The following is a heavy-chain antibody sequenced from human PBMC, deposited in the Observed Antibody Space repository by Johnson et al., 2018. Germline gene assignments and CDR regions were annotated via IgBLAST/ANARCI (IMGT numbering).Heavy chain of an antibody. D-gene: IGHD1-1*01. CDR3: ARDGRSWTHNSEYLQH. CDR2: MSWNGAKI. J-gene: IGHJ1*01. CDR1: GFTFDDYA. Sequence: VQLVESGGGLVQPGRSLRLSCVASGFTFDDYAMHWVRQAPGKGLEWVSGMSWNGAKIGYADSVQGRFTISRENAKKSLYLQMDSLRPEDTALFYCARDGRSWTHNSEYLQHGGQGTPVTVSS. V-gene: IGHV3-9*01.